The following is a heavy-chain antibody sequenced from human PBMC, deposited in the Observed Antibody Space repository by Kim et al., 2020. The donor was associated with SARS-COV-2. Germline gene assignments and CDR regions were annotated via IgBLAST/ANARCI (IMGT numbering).Heavy chain of an antibody. Sequence: GGSLRLSCEVSGFNFNSYSMNWVRQAPGKGLEWVSYISGSSTTMYYADSVRGRFTISRDNAKNSLFLQMNSLRDEDTAVYYCARCPLSMTMVRGMITTTLFYYYHMDAWGQGTTVTVSS. CDR1: GFNFNSYS. D-gene: IGHD3-10*01. J-gene: IGHJ6*02. V-gene: IGHV3-48*02. CDR3: ARCPLSMTMVRGMITTTLFYYYHMDA. CDR2: ISGSSTTM.